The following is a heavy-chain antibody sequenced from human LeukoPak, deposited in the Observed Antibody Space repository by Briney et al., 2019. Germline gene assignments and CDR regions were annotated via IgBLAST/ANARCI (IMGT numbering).Heavy chain of an antibody. CDR1: GFTVSSNY. CDR3: ARYLRTPDVAFDI. CDR2: IYSGGNI. V-gene: IGHV3-66*01. J-gene: IGHJ3*02. Sequence: GGSLRLSCAASGFTVSSNYMSWVRQAPGTGLEWVSIIYSGGNIYYSDSAKARFTISRDSSKNTLYLQMNSLRAEDTAVYYCARYLRTPDVAFDIWGQGTMVTVSS. D-gene: IGHD4-23*01.